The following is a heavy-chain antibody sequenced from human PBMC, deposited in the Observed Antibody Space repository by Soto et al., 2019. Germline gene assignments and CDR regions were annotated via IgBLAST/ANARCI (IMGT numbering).Heavy chain of an antibody. J-gene: IGHJ4*02. Sequence: PGGSLRLSCAASGFTFSNYWMSWVRQAPGKGLEWVANIKQDGSEKYYVDSVKGRFTISRDNAKNSLFLQMNSLRAEDTAVYYCARGNIGSWDYFAYWGQGTPVTAPQ. CDR3: ARGNIGSWDYFAY. CDR2: IKQDGSEK. D-gene: IGHD6-13*01. CDR1: GFTFSNYW. V-gene: IGHV3-7*03.